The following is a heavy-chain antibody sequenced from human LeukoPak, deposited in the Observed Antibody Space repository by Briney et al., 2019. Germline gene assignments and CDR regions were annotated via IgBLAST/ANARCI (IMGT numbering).Heavy chain of an antibody. D-gene: IGHD1-26*01. Sequence: GGSLRLSCAASGFTVSSNYMSWVRQAPGKGLEWVSAISGSGGSTYYADSVKGRFTISRDNSKNTLYLQMNSLRAEDTAVYYCAKERSYYGPFIDYWGQGTLVTVSS. CDR2: ISGSGGST. CDR3: AKERSYYGPFIDY. CDR1: GFTVSSNY. J-gene: IGHJ4*02. V-gene: IGHV3-23*01.